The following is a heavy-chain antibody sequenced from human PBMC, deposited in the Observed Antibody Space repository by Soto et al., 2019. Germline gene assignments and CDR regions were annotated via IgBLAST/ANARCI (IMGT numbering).Heavy chain of an antibody. CDR1: GDRFPSFW. J-gene: IGHJ5*02. CDR3: ARSGLALPYSASHWFDP. V-gene: IGHV5-51*01. CDR2: IYPRDSDI. D-gene: IGHD3-22*01. Sequence: ASLKISCEVSGDRFPSFWIGWVRPLPGKGLEWVGSIYPRDSDIRYSPSLEGQVTISADKSISTAYLQWSSLKASDTAVYYCARSGLALPYSASHWFDPWGHGTLVTVSA.